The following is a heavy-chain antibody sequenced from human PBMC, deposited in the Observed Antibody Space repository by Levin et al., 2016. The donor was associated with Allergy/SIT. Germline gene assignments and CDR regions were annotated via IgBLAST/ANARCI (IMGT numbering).Heavy chain of an antibody. J-gene: IGHJ4*02. D-gene: IGHD3-10*01. CDR2: IQPSGAI. CDR3: AGSSVLDFQY. V-gene: IGHV4-4*07. CDR1: GGSMSGLY. Sequence: SETLSLTCTASGGSMSGLYWNWIRQFAGKRLEWIGRIQPSGAIDYNPSLERRVTMSLDKSKNQFFLTLTSATAADTAVYYCAGSSVLDFQYWGQGTLVTVSS.